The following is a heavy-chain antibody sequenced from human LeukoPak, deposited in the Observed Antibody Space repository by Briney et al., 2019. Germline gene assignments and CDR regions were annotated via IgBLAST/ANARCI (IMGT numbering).Heavy chain of an antibody. CDR3: ARDSQYCSSGSCSPGASDI. V-gene: IGHV3-7*03. J-gene: IGHJ3*02. CDR2: IKQDGGET. D-gene: IGHD2-15*01. Sequence: GGSLRLSCAASGFTFSSYWMSWVRQAPGKGLEWVANIKQDGGETYYVDSVKGRFTISRDNAKNSLYLQMNTLRVADTAVYYCARDSQYCSSGSCSPGASDIWGQGTMVTVSS. CDR1: GFTFSSYW.